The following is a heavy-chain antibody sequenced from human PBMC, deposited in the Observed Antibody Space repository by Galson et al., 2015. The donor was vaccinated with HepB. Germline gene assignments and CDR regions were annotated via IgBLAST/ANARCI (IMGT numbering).Heavy chain of an antibody. J-gene: IGHJ4*02. CDR1: GASISSNY. CDR2: IYYSGST. Sequence: ETLSLTCTVSGASISSNYWSWIRQPPGKGLEWIGYIYYSGSTNYNPSLKSRVIMSVDTSKNQFSLKLASVTAADTAVYYCARERYCSSTTCWYFDYWGQGTLVTVSS. D-gene: IGHD2-2*01. CDR3: ARERYCSSTTCWYFDY. V-gene: IGHV4-59*01.